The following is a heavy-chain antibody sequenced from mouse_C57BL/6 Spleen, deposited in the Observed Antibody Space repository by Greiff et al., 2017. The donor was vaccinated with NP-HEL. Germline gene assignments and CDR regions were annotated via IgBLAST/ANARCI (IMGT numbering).Heavy chain of an antibody. V-gene: IGHV8-8*01. CDR2: IWWDDDK. CDR1: GFSLSTFGMG. CDR3: ARIAYYGSSPYYYAMDY. J-gene: IGHJ4*01. Sequence: QVTLKVSGPGILQPSQTLSLTCSFSGFSLSTFGMGVGWIRQPSGKGLEWLAHIWWDDDKYYNPALKSRLTISKDTSKNQVFLKIANVDTADTATDYCARIAYYGSSPYYYAMDYWGQGTSVTVSS. D-gene: IGHD1-1*01.